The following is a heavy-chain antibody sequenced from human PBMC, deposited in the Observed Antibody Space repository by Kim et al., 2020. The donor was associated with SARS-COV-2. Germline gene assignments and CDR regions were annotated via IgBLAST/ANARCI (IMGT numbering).Heavy chain of an antibody. D-gene: IGHD3-10*01. Sequence: GGSLRLSCAASGFTFSDYYMSWIRQAPGKGLEWVSYISSSGSTIYYADSVKGRFTISRDNAKNSLYLQMNSLRAEDTAVYYCARGSLSYYYGSGSYSNWYFDLWGRGTLVTVSS. CDR1: GFTFSDYY. CDR2: ISSSGSTI. J-gene: IGHJ2*01. CDR3: ARGSLSYYYGSGSYSNWYFDL. V-gene: IGHV3-11*01.